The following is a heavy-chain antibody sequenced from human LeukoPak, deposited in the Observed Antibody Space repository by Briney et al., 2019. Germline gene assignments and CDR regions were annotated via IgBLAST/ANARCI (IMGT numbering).Heavy chain of an antibody. CDR1: GFTFSSYA. CDR3: AKEFSIAVAGTPCVGYDY. CDR2: ISGSGGST. Sequence: GGALRLSCAASGFTFSSYAMSWVRQAPGKGLEWVSAISGSGGSTYYADSVKGRFTISRDNSKNTLYLQMNSLRAEDTAVYYCAKEFSIAVAGTPCVGYDYWGQGTLVTVSS. J-gene: IGHJ4*02. V-gene: IGHV3-23*01. D-gene: IGHD6-19*01.